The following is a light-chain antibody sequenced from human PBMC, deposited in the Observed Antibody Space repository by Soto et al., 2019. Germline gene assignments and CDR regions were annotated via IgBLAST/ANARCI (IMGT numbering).Light chain of an antibody. CDR1: QSVRSSY. CDR3: QQYGDSPT. J-gene: IGKJ4*01. Sequence: EIVLTQSPGTLSLSPGERATLSCRASQSVRSSYLAWYQQQPGQAPRLLIYGASSRATGIPDRFSGSWSGTYFTLTINRLEPEDLAVYYCQQYGDSPTFGGGTKVEIK. V-gene: IGKV3-20*01. CDR2: GAS.